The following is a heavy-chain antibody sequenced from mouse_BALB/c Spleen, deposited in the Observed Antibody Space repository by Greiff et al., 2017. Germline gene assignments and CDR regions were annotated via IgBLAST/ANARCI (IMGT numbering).Heavy chain of an antibody. CDR1: GYSITSDYA. Sequence: EVKLQESGPGLVKPSQSLSLTCTVTGYSITSDYAWNWIRQFPGNKLEWMGYISYSGSTSYNPSLKSRISITRDTSKNQFFLQLNSVTTEDTATYYCAIAYYGIYWEWGQGTTLTVSS. J-gene: IGHJ2*01. CDR2: ISYSGST. CDR3: AIAYYGIYWE. D-gene: IGHD2-10*01. V-gene: IGHV3-2*02.